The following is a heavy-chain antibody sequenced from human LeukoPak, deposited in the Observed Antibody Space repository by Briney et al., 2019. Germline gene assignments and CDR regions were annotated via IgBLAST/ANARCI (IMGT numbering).Heavy chain of an antibody. CDR1: GCRIDNYA. J-gene: IGHJ4*02. Sequence: PGGSLRLSCAASGCRIDNYAMHGVRQVAGKGVEWVSGISLNSGKTAYADAVKGRFTVSRDNAKNSLYLQMNSLRAEDTALYYCANDESGEYGTIDYWGQGTLVTVSS. CDR3: ANDESGEYGTIDY. D-gene: IGHD4/OR15-4a*01. V-gene: IGHV3-9*01. CDR2: ISLNSGKT.